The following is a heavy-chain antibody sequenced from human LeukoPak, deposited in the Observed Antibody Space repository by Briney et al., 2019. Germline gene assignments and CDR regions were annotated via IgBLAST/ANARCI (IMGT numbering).Heavy chain of an antibody. Sequence: QSGGSLRLSCAASGFIFSSYWMSWVRQASGKGLEWVGRIRSTANGYATAYAASVKGRFTISRDDSKNTAYLQMDSLKTEDTAVYYCTGNYYGSGSCADFDYWGQGTLVTVSS. CDR3: TGNYYGSGSCADFDY. D-gene: IGHD3-10*01. CDR1: GFIFSSYW. V-gene: IGHV3-73*01. J-gene: IGHJ4*02. CDR2: IRSTANGYAT.